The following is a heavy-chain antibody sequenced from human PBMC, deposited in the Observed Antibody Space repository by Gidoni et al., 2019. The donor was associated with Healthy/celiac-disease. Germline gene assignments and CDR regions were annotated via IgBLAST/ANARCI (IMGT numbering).Heavy chain of an antibody. CDR1: GFTFSSYG. J-gene: IGHJ4*02. Sequence: QVQLVESGGGVVQPGRSLRLSCAASGFTFSSYGMHWVRQAPGKGLEWVAVIWYDGSNKYYADSVKGRFTISRDNSKNTLYLQMNSLRAEDTAVYYCARWLQFLQLDYWGQGTLVTVSS. D-gene: IGHD5-12*01. CDR2: IWYDGSNK. V-gene: IGHV3-33*01. CDR3: ARWLQFLQLDY.